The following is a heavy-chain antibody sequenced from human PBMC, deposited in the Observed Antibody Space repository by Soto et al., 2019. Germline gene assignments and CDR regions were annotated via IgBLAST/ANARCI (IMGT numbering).Heavy chain of an antibody. V-gene: IGHV1-69*01. CDR1: GGTCSGYA. J-gene: IGHJ1*01. D-gene: IGHD1-20*01. Sequence: QAQLMQSGAEVKKPGSSVKVSCKASGGTCSGYAISWVRQAPGQGLEWMGGIIPILGITNYAQKFQGRITIAADESTGTVYMDLRSLRSEDTAVYYCARDPRSITGTTSSEDFQHWGQGTLVSVSS. CDR3: ARDPRSITGTTSSEDFQH. CDR2: IIPILGIT.